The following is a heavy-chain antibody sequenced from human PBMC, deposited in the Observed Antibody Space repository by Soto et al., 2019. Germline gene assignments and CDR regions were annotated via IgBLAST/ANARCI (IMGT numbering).Heavy chain of an antibody. CDR2: INPSGGST. D-gene: IGHD1-26*01. V-gene: IGHV1-46*01. Sequence: ASVKVSCKASRYTFTNFYIHWLRQAPGQGLEWMGIINPSGGSTTYPQKFQGRVTMTRDTSTSTVHMELITLRSEDTAVYYCARSQVGRPLGVRGPGTTVTIAS. CDR3: ARSQVGRPLGV. CDR1: RYTFTNFY. J-gene: IGHJ6*02.